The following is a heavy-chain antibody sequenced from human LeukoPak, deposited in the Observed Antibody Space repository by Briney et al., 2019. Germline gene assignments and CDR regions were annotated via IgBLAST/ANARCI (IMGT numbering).Heavy chain of an antibody. CDR1: GFTFDDYV. V-gene: IGHV3-9*01. Sequence: GGSLRLSCAASGFTFDDYVMHWVRQAPGKGLEWVATISWNSGNIDYADSVKGRFTISRDNAKNSLYLQMNSLRAEDTAVYYCARDSPSAVAGNWGQGTLVTVSS. J-gene: IGHJ1*01. D-gene: IGHD6-19*01. CDR3: ARDSPSAVAGN. CDR2: ISWNSGNI.